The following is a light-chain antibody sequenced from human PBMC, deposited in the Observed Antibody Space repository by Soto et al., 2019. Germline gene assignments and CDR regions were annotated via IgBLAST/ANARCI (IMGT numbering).Light chain of an antibody. CDR2: DAS. J-gene: IGKJ3*01. V-gene: IGKV1-33*01. Sequence: DIQMTQSPSSLSASVGDRVTITCQASQDISKYLNWYQQKPGKAPKLLIYDASTLETGVPSRFSGSRSGTDFTFTISSLQPEDIATYYCQQYDSLPRTFGPGTKVDIK. CDR1: QDISKY. CDR3: QQYDSLPRT.